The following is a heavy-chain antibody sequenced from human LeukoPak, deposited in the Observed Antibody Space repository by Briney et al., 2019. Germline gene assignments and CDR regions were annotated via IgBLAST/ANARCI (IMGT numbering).Heavy chain of an antibody. D-gene: IGHD2-2*01. CDR3: ARDQMRPYQYYMDV. V-gene: IGHV3-30*03. Sequence: GGSLRLSCAASGFTFSSYGMHWVRQAPGKGLEWVALILYDGSNKYYGDSVKGRFTIQRDNSKKTLYLQMNSLRVEDTAMYSCARDQMRPYQYYMDVWGKGTTVTVSS. J-gene: IGHJ6*03. CDR1: GFTFSSYG. CDR2: ILYDGSNK.